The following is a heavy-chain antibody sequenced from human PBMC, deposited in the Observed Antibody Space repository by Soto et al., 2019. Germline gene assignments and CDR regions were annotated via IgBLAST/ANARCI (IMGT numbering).Heavy chain of an antibody. D-gene: IGHD1-26*01. CDR2: INHSGSS. V-gene: IGHV4-34*01. Sequence: SQTLSLTCAVSGGSFSGYIWTWIRQTPGKGLQWIGQINHSGSSIYNPSLKNRVTISTMSNNKFSLELSSVTAADTAVYYCTRGLFSGSSYSGSWYYFDSWGQGTMVTVSS. J-gene: IGHJ4*02. CDR3: TRGLFSGSSYSGSWYYFDS. CDR1: GGSFSGYI.